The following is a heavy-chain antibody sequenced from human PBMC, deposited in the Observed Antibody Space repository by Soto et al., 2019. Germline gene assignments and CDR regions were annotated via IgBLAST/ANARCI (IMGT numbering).Heavy chain of an antibody. Sequence: ASVKVSCKASGYTFTGYYMHWVRQAPGQGLEWMGWINPNSGGTNYAQKFQGWVTMTRDTSISTAYMELSRLRSDDTAVYYCARGRTLDCSGGSCATNDHWGQGTLVTVSS. V-gene: IGHV1-2*04. D-gene: IGHD2-15*01. J-gene: IGHJ4*02. CDR3: ARGRTLDCSGGSCATNDH. CDR2: INPNSGGT. CDR1: GYTFTGYY.